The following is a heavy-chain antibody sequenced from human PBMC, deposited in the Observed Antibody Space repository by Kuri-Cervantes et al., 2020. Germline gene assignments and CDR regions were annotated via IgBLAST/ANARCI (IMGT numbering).Heavy chain of an antibody. CDR3: ARDSPGIVLMVYATLQIDAFDI. CDR1: GYRFASHG. J-gene: IGHJ3*02. V-gene: IGHV1-18*01. D-gene: IGHD2-8*01. Sequence: ASVKVSCKASGYRFASHGISWVRQAPGQGLEWLGRISAYNGDTDYAHKFLGRVTMTKDTSTSTVYMELRSLRSDDTAVYYCARDSPGIVLMVYATLQIDAFDIWGQGTMVTVSS. CDR2: ISAYNGDT.